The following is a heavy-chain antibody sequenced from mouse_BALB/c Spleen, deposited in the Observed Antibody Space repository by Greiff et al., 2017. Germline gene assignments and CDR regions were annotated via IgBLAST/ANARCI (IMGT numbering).Heavy chain of an antibody. CDR2: INPSTGYT. J-gene: IGHJ4*01. V-gene: IGHV1-7*01. Sequence: VQRVESGAELAKPGASVKMSCKASGYTFTSYWMHWVKQRPGQGLEWIGYINPSTGYTEYNQKFKDKATLTADKSSSTAYMQLSSLTSEDSAVYYCARSIRSPYVTLAMDYWGQGTSVTVSS. D-gene: IGHD2-12*01. CDR1: GYTFTSYW. CDR3: ARSIRSPYVTLAMDY.